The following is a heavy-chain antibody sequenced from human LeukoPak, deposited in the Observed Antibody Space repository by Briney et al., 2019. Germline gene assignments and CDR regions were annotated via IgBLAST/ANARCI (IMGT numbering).Heavy chain of an antibody. D-gene: IGHD1-26*01. CDR3: AKGRRGSSNDAFDI. CDR1: RFTFSSYA. J-gene: IGHJ3*02. V-gene: IGHV3-23*01. Sequence: GGSLRLSCAASRFTFSSYAMTWVRQAPGKGLEWVSTIIGSGGSTYYADFVKGRFIISRGNSKNTLYLQMNSLRAEDTAVYYCAKGRRGSSNDAFDIWGQGTMVTVSS. CDR2: IIGSGGST.